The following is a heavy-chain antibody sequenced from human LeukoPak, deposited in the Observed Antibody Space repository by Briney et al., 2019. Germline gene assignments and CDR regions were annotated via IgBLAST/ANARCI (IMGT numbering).Heavy chain of an antibody. CDR3: ARVDLVVAATYHAFDI. CDR2: INSDGSST. Sequence: PGGSLRLSCAASGFTFSSYWMHWVRQAPGKGLVWVSRINSDGSSTTYADSVKGRFTISRDNAKNTLYLRMNSLRAEDTAVYYCARVDLVVAATYHAFDIWGQGTMVTVPS. J-gene: IGHJ3*02. CDR1: GFTFSSYW. V-gene: IGHV3-74*01. D-gene: IGHD2-15*01.